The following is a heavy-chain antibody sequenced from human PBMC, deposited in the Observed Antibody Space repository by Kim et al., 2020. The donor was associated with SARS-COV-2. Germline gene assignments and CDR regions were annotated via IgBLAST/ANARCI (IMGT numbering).Heavy chain of an antibody. V-gene: IGHV3-64D*06. Sequence: GGSLRLSCSASGFTFSSYAMHWVRQAPGKGLEYVSAISSNGGSTYYADSVKGRFTISRDNSKNTLYLQMSSLRAEDTAVYYCVKAQFDTADIVVVPAAGNYWGQGTLVTVSS. CDR3: VKAQFDTADIVVVPAAGNY. J-gene: IGHJ4*02. D-gene: IGHD2-2*01. CDR1: GFTFSSYA. CDR2: ISSNGGST.